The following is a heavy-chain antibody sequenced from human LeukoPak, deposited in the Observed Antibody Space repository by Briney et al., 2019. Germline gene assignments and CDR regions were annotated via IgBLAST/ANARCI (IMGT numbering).Heavy chain of an antibody. CDR3: AKEGSGSSWYGRRVFDY. V-gene: IGHV3-74*01. Sequence: TGGSLRLSCAASGFTFSRCWMHWVRQAPGKGLVWVSRINNDGSSTSYADSVKGRFTISRDNSKNTLYLQMNSLRAEDTAVYYCAKEGSGSSWYGRRVFDYWGQGTLVTVSS. CDR1: GFTFSRCW. D-gene: IGHD6-13*01. J-gene: IGHJ4*02. CDR2: INNDGSST.